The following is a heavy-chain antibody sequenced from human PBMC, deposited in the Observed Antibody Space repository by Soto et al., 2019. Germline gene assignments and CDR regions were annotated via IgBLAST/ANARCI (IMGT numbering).Heavy chain of an antibody. D-gene: IGHD3-16*01. CDR1: GGSVTSGNYY. Sequence: QVQLQESGPGLVKPSETLSLICTVSGGSVTSGNYYWSWIRQPPGKGLEWIGYIYYNGSTDYNLTLKTRVTISVDTSRTQLSLKLSSVTAADAAVYYCARDPNYIWGTSTWGQGTLVTVSS. V-gene: IGHV4-61*01. CDR3: ARDPNYIWGTST. J-gene: IGHJ5*02. CDR2: IYYNGST.